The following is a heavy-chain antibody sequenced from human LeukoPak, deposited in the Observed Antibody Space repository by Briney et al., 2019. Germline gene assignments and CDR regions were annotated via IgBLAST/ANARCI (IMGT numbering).Heavy chain of an antibody. Sequence: GGSLRLSCAASGFTFTSAWMSRVRQAPGKGLEWLGRIKRETDGGTIDYAAPVKGRFTISRDDSRNTLYLQMDSLKIEDTAVYYCTTDRYYDNSELQFQHWGQGTLVTVSS. J-gene: IGHJ1*01. CDR2: IKRETDGGTI. CDR3: TTDRYYDNSELQFQH. D-gene: IGHD3-22*01. CDR1: GFTFTSAW. V-gene: IGHV3-15*01.